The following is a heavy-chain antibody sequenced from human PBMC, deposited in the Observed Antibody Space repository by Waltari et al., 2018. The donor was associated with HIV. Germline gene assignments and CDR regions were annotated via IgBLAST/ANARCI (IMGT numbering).Heavy chain of an antibody. CDR2: IKRDGSST. CDR3: ARLGYGWGSYRSPRAFDI. Sequence: EVQLVESGGGLVQPGGSLRLSCAASGFTFSSYWMHWVRQAPGKGLVWVSRIKRDGSSTSDADSVKCRFTISRDNAKNTLYLQMNSLRAEDTAVYYCARLGYGWGSYRSPRAFDIWGQGTMVTVSS. V-gene: IGHV3-74*01. CDR1: GFTFSSYW. D-gene: IGHD3-16*02. J-gene: IGHJ3*02.